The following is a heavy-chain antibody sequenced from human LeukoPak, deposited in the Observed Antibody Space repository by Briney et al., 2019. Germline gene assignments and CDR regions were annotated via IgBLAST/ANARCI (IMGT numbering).Heavy chain of an antibody. CDR3: ARALDVIAAAGPEYYFDY. V-gene: IGHV4-38-2*02. CDR2: IYHSGST. Sequence: SETLSLTCTVSGGSISGYHWGWIRQPPGKGLEWIGSIYHSGSTYYNPSLKSRVTISVDTSKNQFSLKLSSVTAADTAVYYCARALDVIAAAGPEYYFDYWGQGTLVTVSS. D-gene: IGHD6-13*01. CDR1: GGSISGYH. J-gene: IGHJ4*02.